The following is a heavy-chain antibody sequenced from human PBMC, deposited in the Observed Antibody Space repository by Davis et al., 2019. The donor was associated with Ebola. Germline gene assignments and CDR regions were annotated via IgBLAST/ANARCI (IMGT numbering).Heavy chain of an antibody. CDR3: ARDDYDFWGGYSPVYYYGMDV. V-gene: IGHV3-9*01. Sequence: GGSLRLSCAASGFTFDDFSMHWVRQAPGKGLEWVSGISWDSANIVYADSVKGRFTISRDNAKNSLYLQMNSLRVEDTAVYYCARDDYDFWGGYSPVYYYGMDVWGKGTTVTVSS. CDR1: GFTFDDFS. D-gene: IGHD3-3*01. CDR2: ISWDSANI. J-gene: IGHJ6*04.